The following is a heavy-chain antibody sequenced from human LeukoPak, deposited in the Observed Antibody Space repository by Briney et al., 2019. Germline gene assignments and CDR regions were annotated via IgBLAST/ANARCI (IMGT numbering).Heavy chain of an antibody. J-gene: IGHJ6*03. V-gene: IGHV4-4*07. Sequence: GSLRLSCAASGFTFSSYAMSWIRQPAGKGLEWIGRIYTSGSTNYNPSLKSRVTMSVDTSKNQFSLKLSSVTAADTAVYYCARAAQAYYYYYYMDVWGKGTTVTVSS. CDR1: GFTFSSYA. CDR2: IYTSGST. CDR3: ARAAQAYYYYYYMDV.